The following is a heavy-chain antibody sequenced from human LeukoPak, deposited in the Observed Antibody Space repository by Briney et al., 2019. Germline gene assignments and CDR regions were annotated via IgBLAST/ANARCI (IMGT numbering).Heavy chain of an antibody. CDR2: ISGSGGST. V-gene: IGHV3-23*01. Sequence: PGGSLRLSRAASGFTFSSYAMSWVRQAPGKGLGWVSAISGSGGSTYYADSVKGRFTISRDNSKNTLYLQMNSLRAEDTAVYYCAKELAGDSSADYWGQGTLVTVSS. CDR1: GFTFSSYA. D-gene: IGHD3-22*01. J-gene: IGHJ4*02. CDR3: AKELAGDSSADY.